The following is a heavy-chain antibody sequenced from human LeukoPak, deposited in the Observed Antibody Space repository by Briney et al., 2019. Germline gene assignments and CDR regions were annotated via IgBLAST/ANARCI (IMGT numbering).Heavy chain of an antibody. J-gene: IGHJ5*02. V-gene: IGHV3-7*03. Sequence: GGSLRLSCAASGFTLSRYWMSWVRQAPGKGLEWVANINKVGSEKYYVDSVKGRFTISRDNAKNSLYLQMNSLRAEDTAVYYCAKWDSSGNWFDPWGQGTLVTVSS. D-gene: IGHD1-26*01. CDR3: AKWDSSGNWFDP. CDR2: INKVGSEK. CDR1: GFTLSRYW.